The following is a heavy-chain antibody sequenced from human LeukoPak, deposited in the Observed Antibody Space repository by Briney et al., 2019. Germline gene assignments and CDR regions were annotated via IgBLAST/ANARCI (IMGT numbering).Heavy chain of an antibody. J-gene: IGHJ4*02. CDR1: GYTFTGYY. V-gene: IGHV1-2*02. D-gene: IGHD6-13*01. CDR2: INPNSGGT. Sequence: ASVKVSCKASGYTFTGYYMHWVRQAPGQGLEWMGWINPNSGGTNYAQKFQGRVTMTRDTSINTAYMEVHRLTSDDTAVYYCARGDSSSWHLDYWGQGSLVTVSS. CDR3: ARGDSSSWHLDY.